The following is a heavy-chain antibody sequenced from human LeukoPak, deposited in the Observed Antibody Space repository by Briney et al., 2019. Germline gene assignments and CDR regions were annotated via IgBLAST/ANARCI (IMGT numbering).Heavy chain of an antibody. V-gene: IGHV4-4*07. CDR1: GGSISSYY. D-gene: IGHD4-17*01. CDR3: ARVLSTPGTVTTEYFDY. Sequence: SETLSLTCTVSGGSISSYYWSWIRQPAGKGLEWIGRIYTSGSTNYNPSLKSRVTMSVDTSKNQFSLKLSSVTAADTAVYYCARVLSTPGTVTTEYFDYWGQGTLVTVSS. J-gene: IGHJ4*02. CDR2: IYTSGST.